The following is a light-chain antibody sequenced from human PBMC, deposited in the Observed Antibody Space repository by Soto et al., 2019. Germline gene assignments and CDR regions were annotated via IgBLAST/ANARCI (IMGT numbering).Light chain of an antibody. Sequence: EIVLTQSPATLSLSPGERATLSCRASQSVSSYSAWYQQKPGQAPRLLIYDASNRATGIPARFSGSGSGTDFTLTISSLEPEDFAVYYCQQRSNWGRLTFGGGTKVEIK. J-gene: IGKJ4*01. CDR1: QSVSSY. CDR3: QQRSNWGRLT. CDR2: DAS. V-gene: IGKV3-11*01.